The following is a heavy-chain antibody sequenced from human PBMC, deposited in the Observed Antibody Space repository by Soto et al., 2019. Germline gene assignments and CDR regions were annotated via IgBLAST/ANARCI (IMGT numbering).Heavy chain of an antibody. CDR2: VYYTGTT. J-gene: IGHJ4*02. Sequence: QVHLQESGPGLVKPSDTLSLTCTVSGASITGYYWSWIRQPPGQGLEWIGYVYYTGTTTYSPSLQSRVTISVVPSKTQFSLPLNSVTATEPAVYYCARGRRWDGGGWGFDYWGQGAMVSVSS. CDR1: GASITGYY. CDR3: ARGRRWDGGGWGFDY. D-gene: IGHD1-26*01. V-gene: IGHV4-59*07.